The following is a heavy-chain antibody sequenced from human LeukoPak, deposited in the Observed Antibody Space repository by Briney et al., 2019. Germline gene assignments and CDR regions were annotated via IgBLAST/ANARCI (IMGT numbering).Heavy chain of an antibody. Sequence: PSETLSLTCTVSGGSISSSSYYWGWIRQPPGKGLEWIGSIYYSGSTYYNPSLKSRVTISVDTSKNQFSLKLSSVTAADTAVYYCARHLWDYTYYYMDVWGKGTTVTVSS. CDR3: ARHLWDYTYYYMDV. CDR1: GGSISSSSYY. CDR2: IYYSGST. J-gene: IGHJ6*03. V-gene: IGHV4-39*01. D-gene: IGHD7-27*01.